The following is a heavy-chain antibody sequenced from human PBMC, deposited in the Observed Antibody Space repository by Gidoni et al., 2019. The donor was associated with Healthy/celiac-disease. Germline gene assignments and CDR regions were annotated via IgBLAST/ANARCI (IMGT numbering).Heavy chain of an antibody. CDR2: IKSKTDGGTT. Sequence: ELQLVESGGGLVKPGGSLRLSCAASGFPFSNAWMSWVRQAPGKGLEWVGRIKSKTDGGTTDYAAPVKGRFTISRDDSKNTLYLQMNSLKTEDTAVYYCTTARGYSYGYTGRDWFDPWGQGTLVTVSS. D-gene: IGHD5-18*01. V-gene: IGHV3-15*01. CDR1: GFPFSNAW. CDR3: TTARGYSYGYTGRDWFDP. J-gene: IGHJ5*02.